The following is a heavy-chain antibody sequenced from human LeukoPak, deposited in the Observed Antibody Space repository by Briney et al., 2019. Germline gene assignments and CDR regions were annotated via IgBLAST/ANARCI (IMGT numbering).Heavy chain of an antibody. CDR3: ARVVIRYSAYDPAQLFDY. D-gene: IGHD5-12*01. J-gene: IGHJ4*02. CDR2: ISAYNGNT. V-gene: IGHV1-18*04. CDR1: GYTYTSYD. Sequence: ASVKVSCKASGYTYTSYDISWVRQAPGQGLEWMGCISAYNGNTYYAQKLQDRVTMPTETSTSTAYMELRSLRSDDTAVYYCARVVIRYSAYDPAQLFDYWGQGTLVTVSS.